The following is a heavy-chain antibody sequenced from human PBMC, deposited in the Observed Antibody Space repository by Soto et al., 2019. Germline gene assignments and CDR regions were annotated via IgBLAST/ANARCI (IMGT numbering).Heavy chain of an antibody. CDR1: GFTFSSYS. D-gene: IGHD5-18*01. V-gene: IGHV3-21*01. Sequence: EVQLVESGGGLVKPGGSLRLSCAASGFTFSSYSMNWVRQAPGKGLEWVSSISSSSSYIYYADSVKGRFTISRDNAXXSLYLQMNSLRAEDTAVYYCARDQPGYSYGYGLGYWGQGTLGTVSS. CDR2: ISSSSSYI. CDR3: ARDQPGYSYGYGLGY. J-gene: IGHJ4*02.